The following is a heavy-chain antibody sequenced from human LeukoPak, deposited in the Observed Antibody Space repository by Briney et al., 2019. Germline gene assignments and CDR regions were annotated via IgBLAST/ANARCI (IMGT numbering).Heavy chain of an antibody. J-gene: IGHJ5*02. D-gene: IGHD5-18*01. CDR2: IYYSGST. Sequence: SETLSLTCTVSGGSISSSSYYWGWIRQPPGKGLEWIGSIYYSGSTYYNPSLKSRVTISVDTSKNQFSLKLSSVTAADTAVYYCARDLSRGYSYGYWFDPWGQGTLVTVSS. CDR1: GGSISSSSYY. V-gene: IGHV4-39*07. CDR3: ARDLSRGYSYGYWFDP.